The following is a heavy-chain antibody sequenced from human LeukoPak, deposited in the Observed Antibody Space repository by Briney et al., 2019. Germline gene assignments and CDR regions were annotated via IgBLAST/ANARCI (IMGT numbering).Heavy chain of an antibody. J-gene: IGHJ4*02. V-gene: IGHV3-23*01. CDR3: AKGGKWDVTPFDY. D-gene: IGHD1-26*01. Sequence: GGSLRLSCAASGFTFSNYAMSWVRQAPGKGLEWVSGITNSGGGTFYADSVKGRFTISRDNSKNTLYLQMNNLRAEDTAVYYCAKGGKWDVTPFDYWGQGTLVTVSS. CDR2: ITNSGGGT. CDR1: GFTFSNYA.